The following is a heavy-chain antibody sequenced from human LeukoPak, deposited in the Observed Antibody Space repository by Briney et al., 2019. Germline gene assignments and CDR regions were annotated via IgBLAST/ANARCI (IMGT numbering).Heavy chain of an antibody. D-gene: IGHD6-19*01. CDR2: MYYSGSP. CDR1: SGSMSSSSYY. CDR3: ARSRIEVAGFYYFDY. V-gene: IGHV4-39*01. J-gene: IGHJ4*02. Sequence: PSETLSPTCTVSSGSMSSSSYYWGWIRQPPGKGLEWIGSMYYSGSPYYNPSLKSRVTISVDTSKKQFSLKLTSVTAADTAAYYCARSRIEVAGFYYFDYWGQGILVTVSS.